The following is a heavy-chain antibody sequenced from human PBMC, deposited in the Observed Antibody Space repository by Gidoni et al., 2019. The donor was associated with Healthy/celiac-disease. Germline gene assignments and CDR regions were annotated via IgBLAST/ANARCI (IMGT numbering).Heavy chain of an antibody. CDR3: ARSLAGPTIFDY. CDR2: LYYSGST. V-gene: IGHV4-31*03. CDR1: GCSISSGGYY. J-gene: IGHJ4*02. Sequence: QVQLQESGPGLVKPSQTLSPTCTVPGCSISSGGYYWSWIRQHPGKGLEWIGYLYYSGSTYYNPSLKSRVTISVDTSKNQFSLKLSSVTAADTAVYYCARSLAGPTIFDYWGQGTLVTVSS. D-gene: IGHD6-13*01.